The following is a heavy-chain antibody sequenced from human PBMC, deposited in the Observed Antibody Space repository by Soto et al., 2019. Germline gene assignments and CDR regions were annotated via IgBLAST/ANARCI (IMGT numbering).Heavy chain of an antibody. CDR1: GFTFSSYA. D-gene: IGHD6-13*01. Sequence: GGSLRLSCAASGFTFSSYAMSWVRQAPGKGLEWVSAISGNGGSTYYADSVKGRFTISRDNSKNTLYLQMHSVRAEDTAVYYCAKEVYSGDSTPRPPCYYYGMDVWGQEPTLTVSS. J-gene: IGHJ6*02. V-gene: IGHV3-23*01. CDR2: ISGNGGST. CDR3: AKEVYSGDSTPRPPCYYYGMDV.